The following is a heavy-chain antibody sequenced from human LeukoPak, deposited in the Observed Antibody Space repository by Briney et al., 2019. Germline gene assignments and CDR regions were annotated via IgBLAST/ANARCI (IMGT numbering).Heavy chain of an antibody. CDR3: ARYNWNDVVSALHS. J-gene: IGHJ4*02. Sequence: ASVKVSCKASGYTFSGYYIHWVRQAPGQGLEWMGWINPNNGATHYAQKFQGGVTMTRDTSITTFYMEVSSLRSDDTAFYYCARYNWNDVVSALHSWGQGTLVTVSS. V-gene: IGHV1-2*02. CDR2: INPNNGAT. CDR1: GYTFSGYY. D-gene: IGHD1-1*01.